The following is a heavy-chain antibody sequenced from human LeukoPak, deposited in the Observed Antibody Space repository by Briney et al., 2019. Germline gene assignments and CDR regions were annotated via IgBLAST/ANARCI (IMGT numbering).Heavy chain of an antibody. CDR1: GFTVSSNY. V-gene: IGHV3-53*01. J-gene: IGHJ4*02. CDR2: IYTGGST. D-gene: IGHD3-10*01. Sequence: GGSLRLSCAASGFTVSSNYMSWVRQAPGKGLEWVSVIYTGGSTYYAGPVKGRFTISRDNSKNTLYLQMNSLRAEDTAVYYCARGTGPYYFDYWGQGTLVTVSS. CDR3: ARGTGPYYFDY.